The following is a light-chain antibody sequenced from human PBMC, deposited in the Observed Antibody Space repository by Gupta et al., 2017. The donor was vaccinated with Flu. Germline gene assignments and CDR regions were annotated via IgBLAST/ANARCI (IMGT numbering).Light chain of an antibody. CDR2: QVS. V-gene: IGKV2-30*01. Sequence: VVMTQSPLSLPVILGQPASISGRSSQSLVYSDGNTYLHWFQQRPGQSPRRLIYQVSHRESGVPDRFSGSGSGTDFTLKISRVEAEDVGIYYCMQGSRWPWAFGQGTKVEIK. CDR1: QSLVYSDGNTY. J-gene: IGKJ1*01. CDR3: MQGSRWPWA.